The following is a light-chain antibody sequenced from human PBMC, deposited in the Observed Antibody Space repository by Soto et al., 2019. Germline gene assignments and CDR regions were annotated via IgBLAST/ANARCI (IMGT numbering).Light chain of an antibody. J-gene: IGKJ1*01. CDR1: LTVSTN. CDR2: YTS. V-gene: IGKV3-15*01. CDR3: QQYAYWPET. Sequence: DIVMTQSPATLSLSPGDRATLSCWASLTVSTNLAWYQQKPGQAPRLLIYYTSTRATGIPARFSGSGSAKEFTLTISSLQPEDSAVYYCQQYAYWPETFGQGTKVEIK.